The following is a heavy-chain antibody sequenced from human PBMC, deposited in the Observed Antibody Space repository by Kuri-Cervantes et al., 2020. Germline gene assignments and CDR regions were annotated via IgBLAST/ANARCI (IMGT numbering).Heavy chain of an antibody. D-gene: IGHD3-22*01. CDR1: GGSFSGYY. Sequence: GSLRLSCAVYGGSFSGYYWSWIRQPPGKGLEWIGEINHSGSTNYNPSLKSRVTISVDTSKNQFSLKLSSVTAADTAVYYCASSMYYYYDSSGYGAFDIWGQGTMVTVSS. V-gene: IGHV4-34*01. CDR2: INHSGST. CDR3: ASSMYYYYDSSGYGAFDI. J-gene: IGHJ3*02.